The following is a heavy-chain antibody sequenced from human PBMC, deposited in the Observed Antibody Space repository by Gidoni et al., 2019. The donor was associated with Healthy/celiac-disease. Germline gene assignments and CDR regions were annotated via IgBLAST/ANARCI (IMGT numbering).Heavy chain of an antibody. Sequence: QVQLVESGGGVVQPGRSLRLSCAASGFTFSSYGMHWVRQAPGKGLEWVAVISYDGSNKYYADSVKGRFTISRDNSKNTLYLQMNSLRAEDTAVYYCAKMRGPTYYDFWSGLDYWGQGTLVTVSS. D-gene: IGHD3-3*01. CDR1: GFTFSSYG. CDR2: ISYDGSNK. V-gene: IGHV3-30*18. J-gene: IGHJ4*02. CDR3: AKMRGPTYYDFWSGLDY.